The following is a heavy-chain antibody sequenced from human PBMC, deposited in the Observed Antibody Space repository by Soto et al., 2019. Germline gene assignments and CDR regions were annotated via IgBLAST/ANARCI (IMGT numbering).Heavy chain of an antibody. CDR2: ISGSGGST. J-gene: IGHJ4*02. D-gene: IGHD3-9*01. Sequence: GGSLRLSCAASGFTFSSYAMSWVRQAPGKGLEWISAISGSGGSTYYADSVKGRFTISRDNSKNTLYLQMNSLRAEDTAVYYCAKVLLRYFDWSPPPYDYWGQGTLVTVSS. CDR3: AKVLLRYFDWSPPPYDY. V-gene: IGHV3-23*01. CDR1: GFTFSSYA.